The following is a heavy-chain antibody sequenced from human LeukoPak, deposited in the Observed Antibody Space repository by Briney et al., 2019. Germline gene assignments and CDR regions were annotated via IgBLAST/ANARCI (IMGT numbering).Heavy chain of an antibody. Sequence: GGSLRLSCEASGLSLSNYPMHWVRQAPGKGLEWITLITYDGAFDGGKTHYADSVKGRFTVSRDNSKNTLYLQMNSLRVDDTAVFHCAKEAHDSTVLNWGQGILVKVSS. CDR3: AKEAHDSTVLN. J-gene: IGHJ4*02. CDR2: ITYDGAFDGGKT. V-gene: IGHV3-30*07. CDR1: GLSLSNYP. D-gene: IGHD4-11*01.